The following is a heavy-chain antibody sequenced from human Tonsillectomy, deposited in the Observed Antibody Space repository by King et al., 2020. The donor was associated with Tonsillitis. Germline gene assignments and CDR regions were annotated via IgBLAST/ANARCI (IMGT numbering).Heavy chain of an antibody. D-gene: IGHD6-13*01. J-gene: IGHJ4*02. Sequence: VQLQESGPGLVKPSGTLSLTCAVSGGSINSSNWWSWVRQPPGKGLEWIGEIFHSGRTSYDPSLRSRVTMLVDKSKNQFSLRLTSLTAADTAVYYCARSSWHPPYYFDYWGLGILVTVSS. CDR1: GGSINSSNW. V-gene: IGHV4-4*02. CDR2: IFHSGRT. CDR3: ARSSWHPPYYFDY.